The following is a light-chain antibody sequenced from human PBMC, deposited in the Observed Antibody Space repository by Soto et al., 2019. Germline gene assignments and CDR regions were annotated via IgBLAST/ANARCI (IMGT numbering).Light chain of an antibody. CDR1: QSVSSN. CDR3: QQYNNWPPWT. V-gene: IGKV3-15*01. J-gene: IGKJ1*01. Sequence: EIVMTQSPGTLSVSPGERATLSCRASQSVSSNLAWYQQKPGQAPRLLIYGASTRANGIPARFSGSGSGTEITLTVSSLQSEDFAVYYCQQYNNWPPWTFGQGTEVEI. CDR2: GAS.